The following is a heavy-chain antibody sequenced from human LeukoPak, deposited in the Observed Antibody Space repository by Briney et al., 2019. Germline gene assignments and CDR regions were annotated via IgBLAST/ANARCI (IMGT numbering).Heavy chain of an antibody. D-gene: IGHD4-17*01. CDR3: ARGRPDYGDYDY. V-gene: IGHV1-46*01. CDR2: IKPSGDST. J-gene: IGHJ4*02. Sequence: ASVKVSCKASGYTFTSYYMHWVRQSPGQGLEWMGIIKPSGDSTSNAQKFQGRVTMTRDTSTSTVYMELSSLRSEDTAVYYCARGRPDYGDYDYWGQGTLVTVSS. CDR1: GYTFTSYY.